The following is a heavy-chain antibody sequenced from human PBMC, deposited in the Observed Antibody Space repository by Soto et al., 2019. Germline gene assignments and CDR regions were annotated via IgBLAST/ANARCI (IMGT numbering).Heavy chain of an antibody. CDR2: MNNTGST. CDR3: ARDLWGYCGTDCYPLDV. V-gene: IGHV4-34*01. D-gene: IGHD2-21*02. Sequence: SETLSLTCAVYGGSFSGYYWSWIRQPPGKGLEWIGEMNNTGSTNYNPSFKSRVTISVDTSKNQFSLKLNSVTAADTAVYYCARDLWGYCGTDCYPLDVWGQGTTVTVSS. CDR1: GGSFSGYY. J-gene: IGHJ6*02.